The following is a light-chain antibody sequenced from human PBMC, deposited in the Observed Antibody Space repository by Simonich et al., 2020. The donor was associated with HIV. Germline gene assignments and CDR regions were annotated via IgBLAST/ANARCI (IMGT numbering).Light chain of an antibody. CDR2: RNN. CDR3: ATWDDSLSGPL. CDR1: SSNLGSNY. V-gene: IGLV1-47*01. J-gene: IGLJ2*01. Sequence: VLTQPPSASGTPGQRVPISFSGSSSNLGSNYVYWYQQLPGAAPKLLIYRNNQRPSGVPDRFSGSKSGTSASLAISGLRSEDEADYYCATWDDSLSGPLFGGGTKLTVL.